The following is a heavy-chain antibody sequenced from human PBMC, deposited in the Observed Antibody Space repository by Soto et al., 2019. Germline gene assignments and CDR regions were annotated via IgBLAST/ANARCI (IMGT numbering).Heavy chain of an antibody. CDR1: GFTLSSYW. CDR2: INSDGSST. Sequence: PGGSLRLSCAASGFTLSSYWMHWVRQAPGKGLVWVSRINSDGSSTSYADSVKGRFTISRDNAKNTLYLQMNSLRAEDTAVYYCARGGRYDFWSGYYNPEPYFDYWGQGTLVTVSS. D-gene: IGHD3-3*01. CDR3: ARGGRYDFWSGYYNPEPYFDY. V-gene: IGHV3-74*01. J-gene: IGHJ4*02.